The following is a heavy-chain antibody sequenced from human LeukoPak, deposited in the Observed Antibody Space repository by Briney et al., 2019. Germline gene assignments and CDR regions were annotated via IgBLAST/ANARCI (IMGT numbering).Heavy chain of an antibody. D-gene: IGHD6-13*01. CDR1: GGSFSGYY. J-gene: IGHJ4*02. CDR2: INHSGST. V-gene: IGHV4-34*01. CDR3: ARERRRIAAAGRGNYFDY. Sequence: NPSETLSLTCAVYGGSFSGYYWSWIRQPPGKGLEWIGEINHSGSTNYNPSLKSRVTISVDTSKNQFSLKLSSVTAADTAVYYCARERRRIAAAGRGNYFDYWGQGTLVTVSS.